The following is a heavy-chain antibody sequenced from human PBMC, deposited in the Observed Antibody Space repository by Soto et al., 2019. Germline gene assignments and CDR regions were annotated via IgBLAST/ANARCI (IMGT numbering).Heavy chain of an antibody. J-gene: IGHJ4*02. V-gene: IGHV3-48*02. Sequence: EVQLVESGGGLVQHGGSLRLSCTASGFTFSSYSMNWVRQAPGKGLEWASYISSTSSTIYYADSVKGRLTISRDNAKNSLYLQMNSLRDEDTAVYYCARGRTHMVLGLDWGQGTLVTVSS. CDR3: ARGRTHMVLGLD. CDR1: GFTFSSYS. CDR2: ISSTSSTI. D-gene: IGHD3-16*01.